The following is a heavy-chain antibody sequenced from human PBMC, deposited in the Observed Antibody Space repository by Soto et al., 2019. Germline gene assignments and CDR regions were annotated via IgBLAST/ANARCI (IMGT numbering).Heavy chain of an antibody. D-gene: IGHD3-10*01. J-gene: IGHJ4*02. CDR2: MNPSSGQT. Sequence: QVQLVQSGAEVKKPGASVKVSCKASGYTFTTYDINWVRQATGQALEWMGWMNPSSGQTGYAQKFQGRVTMTRDTSVSTAYMELSSLRSEDTAVHYCARGRQLWFDYWGQGTLVTVSS. V-gene: IGHV1-8*01. CDR3: ARGRQLWFDY. CDR1: GYTFTTYD.